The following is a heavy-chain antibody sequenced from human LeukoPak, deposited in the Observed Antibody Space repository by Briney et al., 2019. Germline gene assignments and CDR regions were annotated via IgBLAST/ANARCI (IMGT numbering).Heavy chain of an antibody. CDR1: GYTLTELS. CDR3: ARDLKRGYSSGRYLWETGSSNDY. CDR2: FDPEDGET. Sequence: ASVKVSCKVSGYTLTELSMHWVRQAPGKGLEWMGGFDPEDGETIYAQKFQGRVTMTEDTSTDTAYMELRSLRSDDTAVYYCARDLKRGYSSGRYLWETGSSNDYWGQGTLVTVSS. D-gene: IGHD6-19*01. V-gene: IGHV1-24*01. J-gene: IGHJ4*02.